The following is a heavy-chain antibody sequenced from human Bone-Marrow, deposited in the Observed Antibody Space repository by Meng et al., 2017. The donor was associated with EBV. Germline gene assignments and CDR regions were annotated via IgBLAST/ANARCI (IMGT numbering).Heavy chain of an antibody. V-gene: IGHV7-4-1*02. D-gene: IGHD3-22*01. Sequence: QVRLVQSGFGLKKPGASVKVSCKASGYTFTYSTMNWVRQAPGQGLEWLGWINTNTGNPTYAQGFTGRFVFSLDTSVSTAYLQISSLKAEDTAVYYCARAHDSSGYYPLTWGQGTLVTVSS. CDR3: ARAHDSSGYYPLT. J-gene: IGHJ5*02. CDR2: INTNTGNP. CDR1: GYTFTYST.